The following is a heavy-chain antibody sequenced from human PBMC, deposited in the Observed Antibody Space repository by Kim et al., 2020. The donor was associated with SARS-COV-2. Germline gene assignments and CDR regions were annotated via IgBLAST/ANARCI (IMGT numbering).Heavy chain of an antibody. CDR1: GFTFSNAW. Sequence: GGSLRLSCAASGFTFSNAWMSWVRQAPGKGLEWVGRIKSKTDGGTTDYAAPVKGRFTISRDDSKNTLYLQMNSLKTEDTAVYYCTTDMVWGVIYSYYYYGMDVWGQGTTVTVSS. CDR2: IKSKTDGGTT. V-gene: IGHV3-15*01. D-gene: IGHD3-10*01. J-gene: IGHJ6*02. CDR3: TTDMVWGVIYSYYYYGMDV.